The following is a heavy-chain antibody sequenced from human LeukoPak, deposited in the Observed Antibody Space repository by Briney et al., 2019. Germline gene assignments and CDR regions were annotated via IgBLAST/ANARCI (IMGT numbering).Heavy chain of an antibody. CDR2: IKSKTDGGTT. V-gene: IGHV3-15*01. D-gene: IGHD3-22*01. CDR1: GFTFSNAW. CDR3: ARVAMSDSSGYCDY. Sequence: KTGGSLRLSCAASGFTFSNAWMSWVRQAPGKGLEWVGRIKSKTDGGTTDYAAPVKGRFTISRDDSKNTLYLQMNSLKTEDTAVYYCARVAMSDSSGYCDYWGQGTLVTVSS. J-gene: IGHJ4*02.